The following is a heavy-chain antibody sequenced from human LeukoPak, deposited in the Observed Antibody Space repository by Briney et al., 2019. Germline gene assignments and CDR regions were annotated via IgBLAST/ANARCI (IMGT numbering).Heavy chain of an antibody. CDR3: TREVSTVTFDY. CDR1: GGSISPHY. D-gene: IGHD4-17*01. CDR2: VYYNGLT. Sequence: SETLSLTCTVSGGSISPHYWTWIRQTPGKGLEWIGYVYYNGLTSYNASLRSRLILSVDTARNQVSLKLTSVTAADTAVYYCTREVSTVTFDYWGQGTLVAVSS. J-gene: IGHJ4*02. V-gene: IGHV4-59*11.